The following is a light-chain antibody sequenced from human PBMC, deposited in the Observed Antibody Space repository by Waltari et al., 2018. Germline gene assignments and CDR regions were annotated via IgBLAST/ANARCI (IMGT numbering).Light chain of an antibody. V-gene: IGLV2-14*01. J-gene: IGLJ2*01. CDR3: TSYTSDSALV. CDR1: ISDVGAYSY. CDR2: EVS. Sequence: QSALTQPASVSGSPGQSITISCTGTISDVGAYSYVSWYQQHPGKAPQLMIYEVSNRPSGVSSRFSGSKSAYTASLTISGLQAEDEADYYCTSYTSDSALVFGGGTKVTVL.